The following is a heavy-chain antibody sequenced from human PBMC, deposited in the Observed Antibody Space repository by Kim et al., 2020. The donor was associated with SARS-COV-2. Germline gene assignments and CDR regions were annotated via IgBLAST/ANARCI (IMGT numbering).Heavy chain of an antibody. CDR1: GFTFSSYS. Sequence: GGSLRLSCAASGFTFSSYSMNWVRQAPGKGLEWVSYISSSSSTIYYADSVKGRFTISRDNAKNSLYLQMNSLRAEDTAVYYCAKDGDPQWLVQGAPYYFDYWGQGTLVTVSS. D-gene: IGHD6-19*01. CDR2: ISSSSSTI. V-gene: IGHV3-48*04. J-gene: IGHJ4*02. CDR3: AKDGDPQWLVQGAPYYFDY.